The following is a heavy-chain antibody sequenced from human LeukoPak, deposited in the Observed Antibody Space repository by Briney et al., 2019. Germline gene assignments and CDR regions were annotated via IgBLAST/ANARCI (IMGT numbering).Heavy chain of an antibody. J-gene: IGHJ3*02. Sequence: ASVKVSCKASGGTFSSYAISWVRQAPGQGLEWMGGIIPIFGTANYAQKFQGRVTITADESTSTAYMELSSLRSEDTAVYYCARAQKVGARTHDAFDIWGQGTMVTVSS. CDR3: ARAQKVGARTHDAFDI. CDR2: IIPIFGTA. D-gene: IGHD1-26*01. V-gene: IGHV1-69*13. CDR1: GGTFSSYA.